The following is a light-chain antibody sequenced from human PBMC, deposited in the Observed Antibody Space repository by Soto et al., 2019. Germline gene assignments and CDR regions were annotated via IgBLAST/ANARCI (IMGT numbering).Light chain of an antibody. J-gene: IGLJ3*02. Sequence: QSALTQPASVSGSPGQSITISCTGTSSDVGAYNYVSWYQQHPGKAPKLMIYEVSNRPSGVSNRFSGSKSANTASLTISGLQAGDEADYYGSSYTSSSTWLFGGGTTVTVL. CDR2: EVS. V-gene: IGLV2-14*03. CDR1: SSDVGAYNY. CDR3: SSYTSSSTWL.